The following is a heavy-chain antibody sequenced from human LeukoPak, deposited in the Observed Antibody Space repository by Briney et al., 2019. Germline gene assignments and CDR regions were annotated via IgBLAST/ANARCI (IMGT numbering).Heavy chain of an antibody. J-gene: IGHJ4*02. CDR2: IYSGGST. CDR1: GFTVSSNY. Sequence: GGSLRLSCAASGFTVSSNYMSWVRQAPGKGLEWVSVIYSGGSTYYADSVKGRFTISRDNSKNTLYLQMSSLRAEDTAVYYCARGTVFRVFDYWGQGTLVTVSS. D-gene: IGHD3-10*02. CDR3: ARGTVFRVFDY. V-gene: IGHV3-53*01.